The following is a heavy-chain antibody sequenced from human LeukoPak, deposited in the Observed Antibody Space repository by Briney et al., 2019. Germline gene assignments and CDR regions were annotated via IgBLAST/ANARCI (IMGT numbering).Heavy chain of an antibody. CDR1: GYTFSNFW. V-gene: IGHV5-51*01. D-gene: IGHD2-8*01. Sequence: GESLKISCKASGYTFSNFWIGWVRQMPGKGLEWVGIIYPGDSSTKYSPSFQGRVAISTDASINTAFLQVNNLEASDTAIYYCARHSGVGIVRIVDSWGQGTPVTVSS. CDR2: IYPGDSST. CDR3: ARHSGVGIVRIVDS. J-gene: IGHJ5*01.